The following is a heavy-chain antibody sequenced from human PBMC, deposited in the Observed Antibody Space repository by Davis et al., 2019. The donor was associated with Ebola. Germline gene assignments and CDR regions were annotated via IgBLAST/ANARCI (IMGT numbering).Heavy chain of an antibody. D-gene: IGHD5-12*01. CDR2: IYYSGST. V-gene: IGHV4-39*01. J-gene: IGHJ4*02. CDR1: GGSISSSSYY. Sequence: GSLRPSCTVSGGSISSSSYYWGWIRQPPGKGLEWIGSIYYSGSTYYNPSLKSRVTISVDTSKNQFSLKLSSVTAADTAVYYCAGQDIVATIIDYWGQGTLVTVSS. CDR3: AGQDIVATIIDY.